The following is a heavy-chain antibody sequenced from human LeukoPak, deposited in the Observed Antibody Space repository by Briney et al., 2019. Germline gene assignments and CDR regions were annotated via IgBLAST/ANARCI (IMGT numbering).Heavy chain of an antibody. V-gene: IGHV3-53*01. CDR1: GFTVSSNS. J-gene: IGHJ4*02. CDR2: IYSDNT. D-gene: IGHD4/OR15-4a*01. Sequence: PGGSLRLSCTVSGFTVSSNSISWVRQAPGKGLEWVSFIYSDNTHYSDSVKGRFTISRDNSKNTVYLQMTSLRAEDTAVYYCARRAGAYSHPNDYWGQGTLVTVSS. CDR3: ARRAGAYSHPNDY.